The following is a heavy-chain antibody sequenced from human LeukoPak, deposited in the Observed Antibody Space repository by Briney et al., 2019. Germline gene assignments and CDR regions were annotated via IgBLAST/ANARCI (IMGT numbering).Heavy chain of an antibody. V-gene: IGHV1-69*13. D-gene: IGHD3-9*01. Sequence: GASVKVSCKASGGTCSSYAISWVRQAPGQGLEWMGGIIPIFGTANYAQKFQGRVTITADESTSTAYMELSSLRSEDTAVYYCARQLHYDIYTFDYWGQGTLVTVSS. CDR1: GGTCSSYA. CDR3: ARQLHYDIYTFDY. CDR2: IIPIFGTA. J-gene: IGHJ4*02.